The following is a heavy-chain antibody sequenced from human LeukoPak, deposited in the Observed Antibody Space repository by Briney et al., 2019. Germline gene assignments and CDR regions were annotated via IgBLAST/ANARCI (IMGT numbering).Heavy chain of an antibody. D-gene: IGHD3-22*01. CDR2: ISGSGGST. Sequence: GRSLRLSCAASGFTFSTYAMHWVRQAPGKGLEWVSAISGSGGSTYYADSVKGRFTISRDNSKNTLYLQMNSLRAEDTAVYYCAKGDYYDSSGYYPYWGQGTLVTVSS. V-gene: IGHV3-23*01. CDR3: AKGDYYDSSGYYPY. J-gene: IGHJ4*02. CDR1: GFTFSTYA.